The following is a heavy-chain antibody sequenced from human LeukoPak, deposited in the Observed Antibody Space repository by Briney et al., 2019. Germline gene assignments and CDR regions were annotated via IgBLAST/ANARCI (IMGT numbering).Heavy chain of an antibody. J-gene: IGHJ4*02. D-gene: IGHD3-22*01. Sequence: GGSLRLSCAASGFTFSSYDMHWVRQATGKGLEWVSAIGTAGDTYYPGSVKGRFTISRENAKNSLYLQMNSLRAGDTAVYYCALGITMIDLYRDWGQGTLVTVSS. CDR3: ALGITMIDLYRD. CDR1: GFTFSSYD. V-gene: IGHV3-13*01. CDR2: IGTAGDT.